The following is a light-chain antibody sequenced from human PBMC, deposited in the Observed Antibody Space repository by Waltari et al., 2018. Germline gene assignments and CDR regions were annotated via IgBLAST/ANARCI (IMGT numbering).Light chain of an antibody. V-gene: IGKV1-39*01. Sequence: DIQMTQSPSSLSASVGDRVSITCRASQDIRRYLNWYHQKPTKAPELLIYGDSNLQYGVPSRFSASVSGANFTLTISGLQPEDFAIYYCQQSLSMPWTFGQGTRVDIK. CDR1: QDIRRY. CDR3: QQSLSMPWT. CDR2: GDS. J-gene: IGKJ1*01.